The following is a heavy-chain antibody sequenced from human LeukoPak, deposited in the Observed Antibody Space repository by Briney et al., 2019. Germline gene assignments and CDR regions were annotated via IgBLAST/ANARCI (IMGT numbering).Heavy chain of an antibody. CDR3: AKASVVVVVAATPSY. D-gene: IGHD2-15*01. CDR1: GFTFSSYA. V-gene: IGHV3-23*01. Sequence: PGGSLRLSCAASGFTFSSYAMSWVRQAPGKGLEWVSAISGCGGSTYYADSVKGRFTISRDNSKNTLYLRMNSLRAEDTAVYYCAKASVVVVVAATPSYWGQGTLVTVSS. J-gene: IGHJ4*02. CDR2: ISGCGGST.